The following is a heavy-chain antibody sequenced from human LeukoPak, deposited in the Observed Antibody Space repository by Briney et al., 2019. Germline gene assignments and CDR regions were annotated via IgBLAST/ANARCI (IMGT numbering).Heavy chain of an antibody. CDR1: GYTFTSYD. V-gene: IGHV1-8*01. J-gene: IGHJ5*02. CDR3: ARGRAVAGKRWFDP. D-gene: IGHD6-19*01. Sequence: ASVKVSCKASGYTFTSYDINWVRQATGQGLEWMGWMNPNSGNTGYAQRFQGRVTMTRNTSISTAYMELSSLRSEDTAVYYCARGRAVAGKRWFDPWGQGTLVTVSS. CDR2: MNPNSGNT.